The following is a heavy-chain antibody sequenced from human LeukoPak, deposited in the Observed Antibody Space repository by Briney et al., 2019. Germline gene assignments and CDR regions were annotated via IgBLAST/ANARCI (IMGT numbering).Heavy chain of an antibody. J-gene: IGHJ4*02. CDR1: GYAFTSYG. CDR2: ISAYNGNT. V-gene: IGHV1-18*01. CDR3: ARHLSYSSGWYVPYYFDY. D-gene: IGHD6-19*01. Sequence: ASVKVSCKASGYAFTSYGISWVRQAPGQGLEWMGWISAYNGNTNYAQKLQGRVTMTTDTSTSTAYMEPRSLRSDDTAVYYCARHLSYSSGWYVPYYFDYWGQGTLVTVSS.